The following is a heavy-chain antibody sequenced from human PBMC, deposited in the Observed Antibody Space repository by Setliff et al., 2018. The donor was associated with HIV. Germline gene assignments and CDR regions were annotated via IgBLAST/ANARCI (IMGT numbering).Heavy chain of an antibody. D-gene: IGHD3-10*01. CDR2: MSSGGGTI. CDR3: AGSRGYFVQAD. V-gene: IGHV3-48*04. Sequence: GGSLRLSCAASGLTFNNYAVRWVRQAPGKGLEWISYMSSGGGTIDYADSVRGRFTISRDNAENSVYLQMNSLRVDDTAVYYCAGSRGYFVQADWGQGTLVTVSS. J-gene: IGHJ4*02. CDR1: GLTFNNYA.